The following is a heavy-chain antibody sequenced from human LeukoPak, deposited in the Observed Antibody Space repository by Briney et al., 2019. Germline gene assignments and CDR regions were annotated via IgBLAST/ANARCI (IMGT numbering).Heavy chain of an antibody. D-gene: IGHD3-10*01. CDR2: IHPHSGGT. CDR1: GYSFTAYS. V-gene: IGHV1-2*02. CDR3: ARVVGGNYYGSETDDY. Sequence: ASVKVSCKASGYSFTAYSIVWVRQAPGQGLEWMGWIHPHSGGTAYGKTFQGRVTMTRDTSISTAYMELSRLRSDDTAVYYCARVVGGNYYGSETDDYWGQGTLVTVSS. J-gene: IGHJ4*02.